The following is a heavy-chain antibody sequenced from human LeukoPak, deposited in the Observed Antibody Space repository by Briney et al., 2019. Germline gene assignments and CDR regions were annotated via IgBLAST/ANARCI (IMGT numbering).Heavy chain of an antibody. CDR1: GFTFSSYS. J-gene: IGHJ4*02. CDR2: ISSSSSYI. D-gene: IGHD2/OR15-2a*01. Sequence: TGGSLRLSCAASGFTFSSYSMNWVRQAPGKGLEWVSSISSSSSYIYYVDSVKGRFTISRDNAKNSLYLQMNSLRADDTAVYFCAGGAGFLIDYWGQGALVTVSS. V-gene: IGHV3-21*01. CDR3: AGGAGFLIDY.